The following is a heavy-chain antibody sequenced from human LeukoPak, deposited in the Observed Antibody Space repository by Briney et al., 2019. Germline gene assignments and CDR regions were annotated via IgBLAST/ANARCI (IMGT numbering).Heavy chain of an antibody. J-gene: IGHJ4*02. V-gene: IGHV3-66*01. CDR3: AKGVRGWTNIDY. CDR2: IYSRGDT. Sequence: GGSLRLSCAASEFIVSINYMTWVRQAPGKGLEWVSLIYSRGDTKYADSVKGRFTISRDNSKNTLYLQMSSLRTEDTAVYYCAKGVRGWTNIDYWGQGTLVTVSS. CDR1: EFIVSINY. D-gene: IGHD4-23*01.